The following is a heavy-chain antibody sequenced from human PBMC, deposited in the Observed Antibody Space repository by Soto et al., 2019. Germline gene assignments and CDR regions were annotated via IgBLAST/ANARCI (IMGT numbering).Heavy chain of an antibody. CDR3: ARNWFSVAGRFHFDY. CDR2: VDYSGNS. D-gene: IGHD6-19*01. V-gene: IGHV4-59*01. Sequence: ETLSLTCTFSCGSINTYYWSWIRQPPGKGLEWIGYVDYSGNSGSSPSLKRRVTISIDTSKKQVSLKLNSVTAADTAVYYCARNWFSVAGRFHFDYWGQGIPVTVSS. CDR1: CGSINTYY. J-gene: IGHJ4*02.